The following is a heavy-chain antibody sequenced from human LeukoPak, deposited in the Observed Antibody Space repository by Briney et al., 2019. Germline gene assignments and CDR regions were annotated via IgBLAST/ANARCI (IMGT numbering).Heavy chain of an antibody. V-gene: IGHV3-7*01. D-gene: IGHD5-12*01. Sequence: GGSLRLSCAASGFTFSSYWMSWVRQAPGKGLEWVANIKQDGSEKYYVDSVRGRFTISRDNAKSSLYLQMNSLRAEDTAVYYCARGAGYSGYDFFDYWGQGTLVTVSS. CDR3: ARGAGYSGYDFFDY. CDR1: GFTFSSYW. J-gene: IGHJ4*02. CDR2: IKQDGSEK.